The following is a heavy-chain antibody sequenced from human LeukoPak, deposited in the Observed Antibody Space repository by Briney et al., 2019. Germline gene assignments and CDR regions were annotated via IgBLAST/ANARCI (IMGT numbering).Heavy chain of an antibody. V-gene: IGHV1-69*04. CDR1: GGTFSSYA. J-gene: IGHJ6*02. Sequence: ASVKVSCKASGGTFSSYAISWVRQAPGQGLEWMGRIIPILGIANYAQKFRGRVTITADKSTSTAYMELSSLRSEDTAVYYCARRYCSSTSCYSGYYYYGMDVWGQGTTVTVSS. D-gene: IGHD2-2*02. CDR3: ARRYCSSTSCYSGYYYYGMDV. CDR2: IIPILGIA.